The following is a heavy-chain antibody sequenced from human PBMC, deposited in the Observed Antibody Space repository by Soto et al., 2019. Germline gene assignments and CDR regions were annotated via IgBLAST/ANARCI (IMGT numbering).Heavy chain of an antibody. CDR2: IYYSEST. CDR3: ARSVFP. CDR1: GCSISSYY. Sequence: TSETLSLTCTVSGCSISSYYWSWIRQTPGKGLEWIGYIYYSESTYYNPSLKSRATISGDTSKNQFSLKLTSVTAADTAVYYCARSVFPWGQGTLVTVSS. V-gene: IGHV4-59*12. J-gene: IGHJ5*02.